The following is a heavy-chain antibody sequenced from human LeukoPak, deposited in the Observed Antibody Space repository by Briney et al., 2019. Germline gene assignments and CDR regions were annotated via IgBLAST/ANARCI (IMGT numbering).Heavy chain of an antibody. CDR1: GFTFSSYG. J-gene: IGHJ5*02. CDR2: IRYDGSNK. Sequence: GGSLRLSCAASGFTFSSYGMHWVRQAPGKGLEWVAFIRYDGSNKYYADSVKGRFTISRDNSMNTLYLQMNSLRAEDTAVYYCAKDPRVVVAATLAWGQGTLVTVSS. D-gene: IGHD2-15*01. CDR3: AKDPRVVVAATLA. V-gene: IGHV3-30*02.